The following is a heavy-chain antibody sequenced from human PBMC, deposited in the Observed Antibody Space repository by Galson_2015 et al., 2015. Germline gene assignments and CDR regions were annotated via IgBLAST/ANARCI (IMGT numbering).Heavy chain of an antibody. J-gene: IGHJ6*02. V-gene: IGHV3-11*01. CDR3: ASEEEGAVAGNYYGMDV. Sequence: SLRLSCAASGFTFSDYYMSWIRQAPGEGLEWVSYISSSGSTIYYADSVKGRFTISRDNAKNSLYLQMNSLRAEDTAVYYCASEEEGAVAGNYYGMDVWGQGTTVTVSS. CDR1: GFTFSDYY. CDR2: ISSSGSTI. D-gene: IGHD6-19*01.